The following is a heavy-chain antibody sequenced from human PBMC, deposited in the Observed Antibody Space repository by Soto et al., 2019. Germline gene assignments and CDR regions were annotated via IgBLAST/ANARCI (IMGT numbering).Heavy chain of an antibody. D-gene: IGHD3-22*01. CDR1: GFTFSHAL. V-gene: IGHV3-15*07. J-gene: IGHJ4*02. CDR3: TTFRYYYDSSGYYLWDF. CDR2: IKSKTDGGAT. Sequence: GGSLRLSCAASGFTFSHALMNWVRQAPGKGLEWVGRIKSKTDGGATDYAAPVKGRFTISRDDSKNTLYLQMNSLKTEDTAMYFCTTFRYYYDSSGYYLWDFWGQGTLVTVSS.